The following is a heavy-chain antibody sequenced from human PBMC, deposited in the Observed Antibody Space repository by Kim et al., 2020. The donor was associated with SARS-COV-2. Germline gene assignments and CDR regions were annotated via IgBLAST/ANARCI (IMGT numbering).Heavy chain of an antibody. V-gene: IGHV4-39*01. CDR1: GGSISSSSYY. CDR2: IYYSGST. J-gene: IGHJ4*02. D-gene: IGHD3-10*01. CDR3: ARLWVIDYGSGSPSFDY. Sequence: SETLSLTCTVSGGSISSSSYYWGWIRQPPGKGLEWIGSIYYSGSTYYNPSLKSRVTISVDTSKNQFSLKLSSVTAAETAVYYCARLWVIDYGSGSPSFDYWGQGTLVTVSS.